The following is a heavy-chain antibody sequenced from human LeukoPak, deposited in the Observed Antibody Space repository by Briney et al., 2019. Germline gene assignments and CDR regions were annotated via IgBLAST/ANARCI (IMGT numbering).Heavy chain of an antibody. D-gene: IGHD3-22*01. Sequence: ASVKVSCKASGYTLTELSMHRVRQAPGKGLEWMGGFDPEDGETIYAQKFQGRVTMTEDTSTDTAYMELSSLRSEDTAVYYCATADDSSGVYYYMDVWGKGTTVTVSS. CDR2: FDPEDGET. CDR1: GYTLTELS. V-gene: IGHV1-24*01. CDR3: ATADDSSGVYYYMDV. J-gene: IGHJ6*03.